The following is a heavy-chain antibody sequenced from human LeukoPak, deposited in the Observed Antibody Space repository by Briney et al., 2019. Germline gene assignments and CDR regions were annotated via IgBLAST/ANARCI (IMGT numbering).Heavy chain of an antibody. CDR1: GFTFSSYA. J-gene: IGHJ4*02. CDR3: ARVPEYSSSSGDFDY. CDR2: ISYDGSNK. Sequence: GGSLRLSCAASGFTFSSYAMHWVRQAPGKGLEWVAVISYDGSNKYHADSVKGRFTISRDNSKNTLYLQMNSLRIEDTAVYYCARVPEYSSSSGDFDYWGQGTLVTVSS. D-gene: IGHD6-6*01. V-gene: IGHV3-30*04.